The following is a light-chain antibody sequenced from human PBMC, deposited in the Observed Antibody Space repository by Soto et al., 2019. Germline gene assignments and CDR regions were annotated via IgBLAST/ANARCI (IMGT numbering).Light chain of an antibody. V-gene: IGKV1-17*02. CDR2: AAS. J-gene: IGKJ2*01. CDR3: LQDNSMPYT. Sequence: DIQMTQSPSSLSASVGDIVTITCRASLDIRDDLGWYQQKPGKAPKRLIYAASRLQRGVPSRFSRSGSWTEFTVTIINLQAEDFGTNCCLQDNSMPYTCGQGPMLEIK. CDR1: LDIRDD.